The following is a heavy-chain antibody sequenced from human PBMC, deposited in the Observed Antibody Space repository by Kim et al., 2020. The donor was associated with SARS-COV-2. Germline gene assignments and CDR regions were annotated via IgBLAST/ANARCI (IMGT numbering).Heavy chain of an antibody. V-gene: IGHV4-30-2*01. Sequence: SETLSLTCAVSGGSISRGGYSWSWIRQPPGKGLEWIGYIYHTGSTSYNPSLKSRVTISVDRSKNQFSLKLSSVTAADTAVSYCSRAYCDY. CDR2: IYHTGST. CDR3: SRAYCDY. J-gene: IGHJ4*01. CDR1: GGSISRGGYS.